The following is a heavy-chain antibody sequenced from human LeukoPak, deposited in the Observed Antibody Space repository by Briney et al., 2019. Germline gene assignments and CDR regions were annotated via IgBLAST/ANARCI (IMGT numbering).Heavy chain of an antibody. V-gene: IGHV1-18*01. CDR1: GYTFTSYG. Sequence: ASVKVSCKASGYTFTSYGISWVRQAPGQGLEWMGWISAYNGNTNYAQKLQGRVTMTTDTSTSTAYTELRSLRSDDTAVYYCARSRGDIAVAHHEVWGQGTLVTVSS. CDR3: ARSRGDIAVAHHEV. D-gene: IGHD6-19*01. CDR2: ISAYNGNT. J-gene: IGHJ4*02.